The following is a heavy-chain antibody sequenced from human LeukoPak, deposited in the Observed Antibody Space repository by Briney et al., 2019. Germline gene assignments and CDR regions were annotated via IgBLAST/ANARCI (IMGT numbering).Heavy chain of an antibody. V-gene: IGHV1-2*02. CDR1: GYTFTGYY. J-gene: IGHJ5*02. Sequence: ASVKVSCKASGYTFTGYYMHWVRQAPGQGLEWMGWINPNSGGTNYAQKFQGRVTMTRDTSISTAYMELSRLRSDDTAVYYCARRDRYCSSTSCYSVADPWGQGTLVTVSS. CDR2: INPNSGGT. D-gene: IGHD2-2*01. CDR3: ARRDRYCSSTSCYSVADP.